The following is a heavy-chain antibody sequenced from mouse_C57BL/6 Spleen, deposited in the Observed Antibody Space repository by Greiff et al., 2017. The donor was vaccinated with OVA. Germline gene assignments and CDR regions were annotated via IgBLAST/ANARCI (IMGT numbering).Heavy chain of an antibody. CDR2: INYDGSST. Sequence: VQLVESEGGLVQPGSSMKLSCTASGFTFSDYYMAWVRQVPEKGLEWVANINYDGSSTYYLDSLKSRFIISRDNAKNILYLQMSSLKSEDTATYYCAREEGGYGNFFDYWGQGTTLTVSS. D-gene: IGHD2-1*01. J-gene: IGHJ2*01. CDR1: GFTFSDYY. CDR3: AREEGGYGNFFDY. V-gene: IGHV5-16*01.